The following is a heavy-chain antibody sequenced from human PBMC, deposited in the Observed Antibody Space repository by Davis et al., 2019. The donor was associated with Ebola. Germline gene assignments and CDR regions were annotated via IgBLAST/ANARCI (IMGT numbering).Heavy chain of an antibody. CDR1: GFIFSNYA. CDR2: IAGSGGST. J-gene: IGHJ4*02. CDR3: AKGPETGRFEY. V-gene: IGHV3-23*01. D-gene: IGHD1-1*01. Sequence: GESLKISCAASGFIFSNYAMSWVRQAPGKGLEWVSAIAGSGGSTYHADSVKGRFTISRDNSKNTLYLQMKSLRAEDTAVYYCAKGPETGRFEYWGQGTLVTVSA.